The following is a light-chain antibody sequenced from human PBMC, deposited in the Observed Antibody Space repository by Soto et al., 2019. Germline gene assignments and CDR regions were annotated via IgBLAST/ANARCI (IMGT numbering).Light chain of an antibody. J-gene: IGKJ1*01. CDR1: QSISSY. CDR3: QQSYST. V-gene: IGKV1-39*01. CDR2: AAS. Sequence: DIQMTQSPSTLSASVGDRVTITCRASQSISSYLNWYQQKPGKAPKLLIYAASSLQSGVPSRFSGSGSGTDFTITISSLQPEDFATYYCQQSYSTFGQGTKVDIK.